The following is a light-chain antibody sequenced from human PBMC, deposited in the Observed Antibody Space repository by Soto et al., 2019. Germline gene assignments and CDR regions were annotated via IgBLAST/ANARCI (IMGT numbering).Light chain of an antibody. CDR2: WAS. J-gene: IGKJ4*01. CDR1: QSVLSSSNNKNY. V-gene: IGKV4-1*01. CDR3: QQHYSAPLT. Sequence: DIVLTQSPDSLAVSLGERATINCKSSQSVLSSSNNKNYLSWHQHKPGQPPKLLISWASTRESGVPDRFSGSGSWTDFTLTISRLQAEDVAVYDCQQHYSAPLTFGGGTKVEIK.